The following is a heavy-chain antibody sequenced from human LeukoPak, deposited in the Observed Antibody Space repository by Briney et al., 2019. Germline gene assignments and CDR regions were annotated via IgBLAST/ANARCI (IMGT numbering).Heavy chain of an antibody. CDR2: ISYDGSNK. D-gene: IGHD6-6*01. Sequence: PGGSLRLFCAGSGFTVSSNYMSWVRQAPGKGLEWVAVISYDGSNKYYADSVKGRFTISRDNSKNTLYLQMNSLRTEDTAVYYCAKARPAIAVRVGYYYYGMDVWGQGTTVTVSS. CDR3: AKARPAIAVRVGYYYYGMDV. CDR1: GFTVSSNY. J-gene: IGHJ6*02. V-gene: IGHV3-30*18.